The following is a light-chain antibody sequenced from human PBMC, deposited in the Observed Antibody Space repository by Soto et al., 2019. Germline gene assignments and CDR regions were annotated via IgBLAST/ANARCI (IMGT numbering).Light chain of an antibody. CDR3: QSYDSSLGGSTL. Sequence: QPVLTQPPSASASLGASVKLTCTLSSGYSSYAIAWHQKQPEKGPRYLMDLTNDGSHTKGDGIPDRFSGSSSGAERFLIISSLQSEDEADYYCQSYDSSLGGSTLFGGGTKLTVL. CDR1: SGYSSYA. J-gene: IGLJ3*02. CDR2: LTNDGSH. V-gene: IGLV4-69*01.